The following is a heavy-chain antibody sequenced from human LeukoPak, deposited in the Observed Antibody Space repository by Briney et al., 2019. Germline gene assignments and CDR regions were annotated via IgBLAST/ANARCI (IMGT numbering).Heavy chain of an antibody. CDR1: GGTFSSYA. CDR2: IIPIFGTA. Sequence: SVKVSCKASGGTFSSYAISWVRQAPGQGLEWMGGIIPIFGTANYAQKFQGRVTITADKSTSTACMELSSLRSEDTAVYYCARDQSGEWELLSGWWFDPCGQGTLVTVSS. D-gene: IGHD1-26*01. V-gene: IGHV1-69*06. J-gene: IGHJ5*02. CDR3: ARDQSGEWELLSGWWFDP.